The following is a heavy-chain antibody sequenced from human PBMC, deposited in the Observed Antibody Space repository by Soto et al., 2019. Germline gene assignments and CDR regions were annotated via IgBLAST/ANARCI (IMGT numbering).Heavy chain of an antibody. D-gene: IGHD3-16*01. J-gene: IGHJ4*02. CDR3: ARDEGAFDY. Sequence: QVQLVESGGGLVKPGGSLRLSCAASGFTFSDYYMSWIRQAPGKGLEWVSYINPSGVTTFYADSVKGRFTFSRDNAKNSLYPQMDSLRAEDTAMYYCARDEGAFDYWGQGTLVTVSS. V-gene: IGHV3-11*01. CDR1: GFTFSDYY. CDR2: INPSGVTT.